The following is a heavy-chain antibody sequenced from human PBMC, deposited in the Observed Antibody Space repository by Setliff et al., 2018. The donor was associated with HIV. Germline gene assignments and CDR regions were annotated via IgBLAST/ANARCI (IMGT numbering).Heavy chain of an antibody. Sequence: ASVKVSCNASRYTFTRYGISWVRPDPEQGLERMGGISGYHGNTKYAQSFQGRVAMTTDTSTITAYMQMRSLRSDDTAVYYCERVPFRSAWFSGGHDAFDIWGQGTMVTVSS. V-gene: IGHV1-18*01. CDR3: ERVPFRSAWFSGGHDAFDI. CDR2: ISGYHGNT. CDR1: RYTFTRYG. J-gene: IGHJ3*02. D-gene: IGHD6-19*01.